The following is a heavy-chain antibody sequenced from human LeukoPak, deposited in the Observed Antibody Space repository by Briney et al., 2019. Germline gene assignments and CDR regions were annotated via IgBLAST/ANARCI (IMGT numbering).Heavy chain of an antibody. CDR1: GFTFRNYW. CDR3: ARDKVVRATTLDY. J-gene: IGHJ4*02. CDR2: IRQDGGEI. Sequence: GGSLRLSCAASGFTFRNYWMSWVRQAPGKGLEWVANIRQDGGEIYYVDSVKGRFTISRDNAKNSLFLQMNSLRAEDSAVYYCARDKVVRATTLDYWGQGTLVTVSS. D-gene: IGHD1-26*01. V-gene: IGHV3-7*01.